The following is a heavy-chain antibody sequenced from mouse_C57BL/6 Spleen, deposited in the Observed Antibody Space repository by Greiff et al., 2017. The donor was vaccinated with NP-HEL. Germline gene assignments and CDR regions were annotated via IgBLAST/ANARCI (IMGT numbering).Heavy chain of an antibody. CDR2: INPYNGDT. Sequence: EVQLQQSGPELVKPGDSVKISCKASGYSFTGYFMNWVMQSHGKSLEWIGRINPYNGDTFYNQKFKGKATLTVDKSSSTAHMELRSLTSEDSAVYYCARGYGSSYVDAMDYWGQGTSVTVSS. J-gene: IGHJ4*01. V-gene: IGHV1-20*01. D-gene: IGHD1-1*01. CDR3: ARGYGSSYVDAMDY. CDR1: GYSFTGYF.